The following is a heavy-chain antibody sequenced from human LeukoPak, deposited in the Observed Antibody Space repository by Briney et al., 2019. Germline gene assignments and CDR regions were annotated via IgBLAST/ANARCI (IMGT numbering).Heavy chain of an antibody. CDR1: GGSFSGYY. CDR2: INHSGST. D-gene: IGHD1-14*01. V-gene: IGHV4-34*01. CDR3: ARGALSGNYVDY. J-gene: IGHJ4*02. Sequence: SETLSLTCAVYGGSFSGYYWNWIRQPPGKGLEWIGEINHSGSTNYNPSLKSRVTISVDTSKNQFSLKLSSVTAADTAVYYCARGALSGNYVDYWGQGTLVTVSS.